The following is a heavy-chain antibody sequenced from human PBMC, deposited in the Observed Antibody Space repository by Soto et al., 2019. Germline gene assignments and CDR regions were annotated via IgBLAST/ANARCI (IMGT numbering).Heavy chain of an antibody. Sequence: GGSLRLSCAASGFTFSSYAMSWVRQAPGKGLEWVSAISGSGGSTYYADPVKGRFTISRDNSKNTLYLQMNSLRAEDTAVYYCAKTPSTIFGVVIIAAFDIWGQGTMVTVSS. CDR3: AKTPSTIFGVVIIAAFDI. CDR2: ISGSGGST. D-gene: IGHD3-3*01. J-gene: IGHJ3*02. V-gene: IGHV3-23*01. CDR1: GFTFSSYA.